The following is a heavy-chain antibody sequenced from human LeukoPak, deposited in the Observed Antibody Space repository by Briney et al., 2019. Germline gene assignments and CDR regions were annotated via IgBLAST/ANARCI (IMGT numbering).Heavy chain of an antibody. CDR2: IYYSGST. J-gene: IGHJ4*02. V-gene: IGHV4-59*01. D-gene: IGHD4-17*01. CDR3: ARGAVTFDY. CDR1: GGSISSYY. Sequence: TASETLSLTCTVSGGSISSYYWSWIRQPPGKGLEWIGYIYYSGSTNYSPSLKSRVTISVDTSKNQFSLKLSSVTAADTAVYYCARGAVTFDYWGQGTLVTVSS.